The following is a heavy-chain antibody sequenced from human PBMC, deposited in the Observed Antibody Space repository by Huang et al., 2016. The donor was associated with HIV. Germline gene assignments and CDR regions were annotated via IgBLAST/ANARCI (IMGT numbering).Heavy chain of an antibody. CDR3: ARDWSFGSSTSPAD. CDR1: GYTFTDSN. Sequence: QVQLVQSGAEVKNPGASVRVSCKASGYTFTDSNIHWVRQAPGQGLGWRGWINPNRGGTIYAQRFHGRVTMTRDTTISTVHMDLRRIQSDDTAVYFCARDWSFGSSTSPADWGQGTLVTVSS. D-gene: IGHD6-6*01. V-gene: IGHV1-2*02. J-gene: IGHJ4*02. CDR2: INPNRGGT.